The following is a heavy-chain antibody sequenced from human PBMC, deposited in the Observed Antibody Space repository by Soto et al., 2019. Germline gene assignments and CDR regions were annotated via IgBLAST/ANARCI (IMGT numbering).Heavy chain of an antibody. CDR1: GYTFTSYG. D-gene: IGHD3-3*01. Sequence: GASVKVSCKASGYTFTSYGISWVRQAPGQGLEWMGWISAYNGNTNYAQKLQGRVTMTTDTPTSTAYMELRSLRSDDTAVYYCARVPGRDFWSGYYNFDYWGQGTLVTVSS. V-gene: IGHV1-18*01. CDR3: ARVPGRDFWSGYYNFDY. J-gene: IGHJ4*02. CDR2: ISAYNGNT.